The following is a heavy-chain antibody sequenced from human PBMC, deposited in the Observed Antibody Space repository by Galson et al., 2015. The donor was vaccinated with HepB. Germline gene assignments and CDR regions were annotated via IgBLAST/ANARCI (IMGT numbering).Heavy chain of an antibody. CDR1: GFTFSSYA. J-gene: IGHJ5*02. V-gene: IGHV3-23*01. CDR2: ISGSGGST. CDR3: AKDTGIAARPPYNWFDP. D-gene: IGHD6-6*01. Sequence: SLRLSCAASGFTFSSYAMSWVRQAPGKGLEWVSAISGSGGSTYYADSVKGRFTISRDNSKNTLYLQMNSLRAEDTAVYYCAKDTGIAARPPYNWFDPWGQGTLVTVSS.